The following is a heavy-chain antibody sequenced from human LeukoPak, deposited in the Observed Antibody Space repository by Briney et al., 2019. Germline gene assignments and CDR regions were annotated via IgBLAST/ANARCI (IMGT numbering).Heavy chain of an antibody. D-gene: IGHD5-12*01. J-gene: IGHJ4*02. V-gene: IGHV3-53*01. Sequence: GGSLRLSSAASGFTVSSNYMSWVRQAPGKGLEWVSVIYSGGSTYYADSVKGRFTVSRDNSKNTLYLQMNSLRAEDTAVYYCARVGGGYDFGYWGQGTLVTVSS. CDR3: ARVGGGYDFGY. CDR1: GFTVSSNY. CDR2: IYSGGST.